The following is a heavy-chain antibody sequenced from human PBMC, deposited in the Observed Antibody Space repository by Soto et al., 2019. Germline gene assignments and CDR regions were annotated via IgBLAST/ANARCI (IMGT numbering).Heavy chain of an antibody. CDR1: GFTFSSYG. V-gene: IGHV3-30*18. J-gene: IGHJ4*02. Sequence: QVQLVESGGGVVQPGRSLRLSCAASGFTFSSYGMHWVRQAPGKGLEWVAVISYDGSNKYYADSVKGRFPISRDNSKNTRYLQMNSLRAEDTAVYYCAKDGVLLWFGEHNLDYWGQGTLVTVSS. D-gene: IGHD3-10*01. CDR2: ISYDGSNK. CDR3: AKDGVLLWFGEHNLDY.